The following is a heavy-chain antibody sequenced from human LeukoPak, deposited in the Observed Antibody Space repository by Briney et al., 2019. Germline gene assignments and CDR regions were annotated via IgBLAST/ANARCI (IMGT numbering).Heavy chain of an antibody. Sequence: GGSLRLPCAASGFTFSSYAMHWVRQAPGKGLEWVAVISYDGSNKYYADSVKGRFTISRDNSKNTPYLQMNSLRAEDTAVYYCARGQGGATDYWGQGTLVTVSS. CDR2: ISYDGSNK. D-gene: IGHD1-26*01. J-gene: IGHJ4*02. CDR3: ARGQGGATDY. V-gene: IGHV3-30-3*01. CDR1: GFTFSSYA.